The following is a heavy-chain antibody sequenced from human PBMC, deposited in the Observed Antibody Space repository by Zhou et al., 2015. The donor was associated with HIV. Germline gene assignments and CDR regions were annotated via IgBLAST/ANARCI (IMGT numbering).Heavy chain of an antibody. Sequence: QVQLVQSGAEVKKPGSSVKVSCKPSGGTFSSHSISWVRQAPGEGLEWMGRIIPIVGIRDYAQRFQDRLSITADTATTTASMELSSLRSEDTAVYYCASSKAARRLKDAFDIWGQGTMVTVSS. CDR1: GGTFSSHS. J-gene: IGHJ3*02. CDR3: ASSKAARRLKDAFDI. V-gene: IGHV1-69*02. D-gene: IGHD6-6*01. CDR2: IIPIVGIR.